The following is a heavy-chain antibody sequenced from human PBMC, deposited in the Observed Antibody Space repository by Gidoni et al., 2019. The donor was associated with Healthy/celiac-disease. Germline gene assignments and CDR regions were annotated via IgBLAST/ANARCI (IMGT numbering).Heavy chain of an antibody. Sequence: QVQLQESGPGLVKPSETLSLTCTVSGGSSSSSYWSWIRQPPGKGLEWIGYIYYSGSTDYNPSLKSRVTISVDTSKNQFSLKLSSVTAAYTAVYYCARKDTAMVTNAFDIWGQGTMVTVSS. CDR1: GGSSSSSY. CDR2: IYYSGST. CDR3: ARKDTAMVTNAFDI. J-gene: IGHJ3*02. V-gene: IGHV4-59*01. D-gene: IGHD5-18*01.